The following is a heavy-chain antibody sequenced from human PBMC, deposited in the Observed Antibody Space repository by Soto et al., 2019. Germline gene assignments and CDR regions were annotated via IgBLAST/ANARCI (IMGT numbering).Heavy chain of an antibody. CDR2: IKFDGSEK. V-gene: IGHV3-7*03. D-gene: IGHD2-2*01. J-gene: IGHJ5*02. Sequence: GGSLRLSCAASGFDFSVYWMSWVRQAPGKGPEWVANIKFDGSEKQYVDSVKGRFTISRDNARNSVFLQMNSLRAGDTAVYYCVKDGGYCSSATCYSPRNHYFDAWGQGTL. CDR1: GFDFSVYW. CDR3: VKDGGYCSSATCYSPRNHYFDA.